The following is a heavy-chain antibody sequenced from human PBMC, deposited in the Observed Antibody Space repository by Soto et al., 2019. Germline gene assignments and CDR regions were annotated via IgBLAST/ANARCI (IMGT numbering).Heavy chain of an antibody. Sequence: SVKVSCKASGGTFSSYAISWVRQAPGQGLEWMGGIIPIFGTANYAQKFQGRVTITADESTSTAYMELSSLRSEDTAVYYCARDRGAARLGPPYGMDVWGQGTTVTVSS. V-gene: IGHV1-69*13. CDR3: ARDRGAARLGPPYGMDV. CDR1: GGTFSSYA. D-gene: IGHD6-6*01. J-gene: IGHJ6*02. CDR2: IIPIFGTA.